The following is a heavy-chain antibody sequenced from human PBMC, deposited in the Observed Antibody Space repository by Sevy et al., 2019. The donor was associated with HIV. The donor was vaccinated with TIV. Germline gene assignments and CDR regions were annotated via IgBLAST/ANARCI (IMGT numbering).Heavy chain of an antibody. CDR1: GFTFSSYR. CDR2: ISGLSSYI. D-gene: IGHD7-27*01. Sequence: GGSLRLSCAASGFTFSSYRINWVRQAPGKGLEWVSSISGLSSYIFYSDSVKGRFTISRDNAKNSVYLQMNSLRAEDTAVYFCAKALINWDGLDVWGQGTTVTVSS. V-gene: IGHV3-21*01. CDR3: AKALINWDGLDV. J-gene: IGHJ6*02.